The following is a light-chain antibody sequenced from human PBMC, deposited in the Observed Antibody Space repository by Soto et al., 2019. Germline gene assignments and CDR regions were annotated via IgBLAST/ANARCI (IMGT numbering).Light chain of an antibody. CDR2: DVT. V-gene: IGLV2-11*01. J-gene: IGLJ3*02. Sequence: QSALTQPRSVSGSPGQSVTISCTGTSSDVGGYNYVSGYQQHPGKAPKLMIYDVTKRPSGVPDRFSGSKSGNRASLTISGLQADDEADYYCCSYAGSSTSMFGGGTQLTVL. CDR3: CSYAGSSTSM. CDR1: SSDVGGYNY.